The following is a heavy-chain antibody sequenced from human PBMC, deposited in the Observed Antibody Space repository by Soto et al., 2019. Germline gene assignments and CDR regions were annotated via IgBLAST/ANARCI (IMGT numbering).Heavy chain of an antibody. Sequence: GQSLKISCQTPGYTFTAFWIHWLRQMPGKGMEWLGKIYPSDSYTNYSPSFEGHVTISTDNSITTAYLQWSSLRASDTALYFCARVHKNWFDSWAQGTMVTVSS. CDR1: GYTFTAFW. CDR3: ARVHKNWFDS. V-gene: IGHV5-10-1*01. CDR2: IYPSDSYT. J-gene: IGHJ5*01.